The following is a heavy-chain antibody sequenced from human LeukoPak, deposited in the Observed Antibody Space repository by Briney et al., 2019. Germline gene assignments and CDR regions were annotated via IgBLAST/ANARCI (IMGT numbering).Heavy chain of an antibody. CDR3: ARITIYYYYYYMDV. Sequence: GGSLRLSCAASGFTFSNAWMSWVRQAPGKGLEWVGRIKSKTDGGTTDYAAPVKGRFTISRDDSKNTLYLQMNSLKTEDTAVYYCARITIYYYYYYMDVWGKGTTVSVSS. CDR2: IKSKTDGGTT. V-gene: IGHV3-15*01. J-gene: IGHJ6*03. D-gene: IGHD1-20*01. CDR1: GFTFSNAW.